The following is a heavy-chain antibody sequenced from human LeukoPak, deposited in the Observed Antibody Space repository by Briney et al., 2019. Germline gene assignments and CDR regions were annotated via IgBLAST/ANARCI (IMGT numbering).Heavy chain of an antibody. CDR2: INHRGST. Sequence: SETLSLTCAVSGGSFSYYYWSWIRQPPGKGLEWIGEINHRGSTNFNPSLKSRVTISLDTSKNLLSLKLSSVTAADTAVYYCARGPCSDTSCYSGFDYWGRGTLVTVSS. V-gene: IGHV4-34*01. CDR3: ARGPCSDTSCYSGFDY. D-gene: IGHD2-2*02. CDR1: GGSFSYYY. J-gene: IGHJ4*02.